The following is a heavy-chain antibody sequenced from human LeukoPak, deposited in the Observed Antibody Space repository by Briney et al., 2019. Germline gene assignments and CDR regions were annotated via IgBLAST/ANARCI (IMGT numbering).Heavy chain of an antibody. J-gene: IGHJ5*02. CDR3: ARGGLRFLEWSYNWFDP. V-gene: IGHV1-69*13. Sequence: ASVKVSCKASGGTFSSYAISWVRQAPGQGLEWMGGIIPIFGTANYAQKFQGRVTITADESTSTAYVELSSLRSEDTAVYYCARGGLRFLEWSYNWFDPWGQGTLVTVFS. D-gene: IGHD3-3*01. CDR1: GGTFSSYA. CDR2: IIPIFGTA.